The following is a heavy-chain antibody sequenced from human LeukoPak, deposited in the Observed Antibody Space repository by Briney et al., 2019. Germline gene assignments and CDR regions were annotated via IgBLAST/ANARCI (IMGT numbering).Heavy chain of an antibody. CDR2: IIPIFGTA. D-gene: IGHD2-21*02. V-gene: IGHV1-69*05. CDR3: ARGPGGDPAYNWFDP. J-gene: IGHJ5*02. CDR1: GGTFSSYA. Sequence: SVKVSCKASGGTFSSYAISCVRQAPGQGLEWMGGIIPIFGTANYAQKFQGRVTITTDESTSTAYMELSSLRSEDTAVYYCARGPGGDPAYNWFDPWGQGTLVTVSS.